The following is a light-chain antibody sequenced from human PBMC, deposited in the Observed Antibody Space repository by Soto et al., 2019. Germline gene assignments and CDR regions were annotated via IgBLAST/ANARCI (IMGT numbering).Light chain of an antibody. J-gene: IGKJ4*01. CDR2: DAS. CDR3: QQYSVWPLT. Sequence: EIVLTQSPGTLSLSPGERATLSCRATESVVSNYLAWYQLKPGQAPRLLIYDASSRATGIPDRFSGSGSGTDFTLTISRLEPEDFAVYYCQQYSVWPLTFGGGTKVEIK. V-gene: IGKV3-20*01. CDR1: ESVVSNY.